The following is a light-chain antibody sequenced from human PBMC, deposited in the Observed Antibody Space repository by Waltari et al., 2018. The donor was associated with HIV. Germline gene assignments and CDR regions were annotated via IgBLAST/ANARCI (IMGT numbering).Light chain of an antibody. V-gene: IGLV3-25*03. J-gene: IGLJ3*02. Sequence: SYELTQPPSVSVSPGQTATITFSGDSLSGQYAYWYPQKPGQAPAAIIYKDTDRPSGIPERFSGSRSRETVKFVNKETPTKDQGDHYCQSADSSGGYRVFGGGTRLSVL. CDR3: QSADSSGGYRV. CDR1: SLSGQY. CDR2: KDT.